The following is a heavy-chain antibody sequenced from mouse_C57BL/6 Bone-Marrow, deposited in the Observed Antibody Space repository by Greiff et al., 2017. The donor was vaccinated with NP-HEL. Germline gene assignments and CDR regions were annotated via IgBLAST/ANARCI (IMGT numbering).Heavy chain of an antibody. Sequence: EVMLVASGGGLVKPGGSLKLSCAASGFTFSDFGLRWVRPAPEKGLGWVAYLSSGSSTIYDADTVKGRFTISRDNAKNTLFLQMTSLRSEDTAMYYCARSRVARYFDVWGTGTTVTVSS. CDR2: LSSGSSTI. CDR3: ARSRVARYFDV. CDR1: GFTFSDFG. D-gene: IGHD1-1*02. V-gene: IGHV5-17*01. J-gene: IGHJ1*03.